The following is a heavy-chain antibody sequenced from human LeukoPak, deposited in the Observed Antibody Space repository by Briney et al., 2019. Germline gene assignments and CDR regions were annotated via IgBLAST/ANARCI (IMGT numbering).Heavy chain of an antibody. Sequence: GGSLRLSCEASGFTFGTYGMSWVRQAPGKGLEWVSAISGSGGSTYYADSVKGRVTISRDNSKNTLYLQVNSLRVEDTAVYYCAKDRLGAMMYFDFWGQGTLVTVSS. CDR1: GFTFGTYG. J-gene: IGHJ4*02. CDR2: ISGSGGST. V-gene: IGHV3-23*01. D-gene: IGHD1-26*01. CDR3: AKDRLGAMMYFDF.